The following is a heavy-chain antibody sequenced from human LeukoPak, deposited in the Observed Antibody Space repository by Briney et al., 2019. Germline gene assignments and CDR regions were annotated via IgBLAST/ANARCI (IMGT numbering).Heavy chain of an antibody. Sequence: KPSETLSLTCAVYGGSFSGYYWNWIRQPPGKGLEWIGEINHSGSTNYNPSLKSRVTISVDTSKNQFSLKLSSVTAADTAVYYCARLPPPSGYYYYYGMDVWGQGTTVTVSS. V-gene: IGHV4-34*01. CDR2: INHSGST. CDR3: ARLPPPSGYYYYYGMDV. J-gene: IGHJ6*02. CDR1: GGSFSGYY.